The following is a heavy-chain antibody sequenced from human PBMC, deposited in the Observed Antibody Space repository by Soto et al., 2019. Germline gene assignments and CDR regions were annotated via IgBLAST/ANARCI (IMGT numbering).Heavy chain of an antibody. V-gene: IGHV1-18*04. J-gene: IGHJ6*02. CDR2: ISAYNGNT. CDR1: GYTFTSYG. Sequence: ASVKVSCKASGYTFTSYGISWVRQAPGQGLEWMGWISAYNGNTNYAQKLQGRVTMTTDTSTSTAYMELRSLRSDDTAVYYCARDLRITMIVVVINYHYGMDVWGQGTTVTVSS. D-gene: IGHD3-22*01. CDR3: ARDLRITMIVVVINYHYGMDV.